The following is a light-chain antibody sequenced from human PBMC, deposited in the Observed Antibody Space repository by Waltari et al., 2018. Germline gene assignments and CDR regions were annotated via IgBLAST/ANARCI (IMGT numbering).Light chain of an antibody. J-gene: IGLJ2*01. CDR1: SSDVGYYNY. V-gene: IGLV2-11*01. CDR2: DVN. CDR3: CSYAGNYLRV. Sequence: QSALTQPRSVSGSPGQSVTISCTGTSSDVGYYNYVSWYQQQPGKAPKVIIYDVNERPSGVPDRFSGSKSGNTASLTISGLLAEDEADYYCCSYAGNYLRVFGGGTKLTVL.